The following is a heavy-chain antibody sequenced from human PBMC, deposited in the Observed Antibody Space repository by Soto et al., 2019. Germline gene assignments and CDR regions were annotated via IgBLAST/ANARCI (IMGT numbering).Heavy chain of an antibody. CDR1: GGSISSYY. CDR2: IFYIGST. Sequence: SETLSLTCTVSGGSISSYYWSWIRQSPGKGLEWIGYIFYIGSTNYNPSLKSRVTTSVDTSKNQFSLKLSSVTAADTAVYYCARYSYGGYYCDYWGQGTLVTVSS. D-gene: IGHD5-18*01. CDR3: ARYSYGGYYCDY. V-gene: IGHV4-59*01. J-gene: IGHJ4*02.